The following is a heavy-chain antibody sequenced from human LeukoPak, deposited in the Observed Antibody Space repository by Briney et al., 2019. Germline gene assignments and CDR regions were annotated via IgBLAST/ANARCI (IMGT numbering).Heavy chain of an antibody. V-gene: IGHV3-33*06. CDR1: GFTFSSYT. CDR3: AKDNRGGWSGYFDY. CDR2: IWHDGSAE. J-gene: IGHJ4*02. Sequence: PGGSLRLSCAASGFTFSSYTMSWVRQAPGKGLEWVAVIWHDGSAEFYADSVKGRFTISRDDSKNTVYLQMNSLRPEDTALYYCAKDNRGGWSGYFDYWGQGILVTVSS. D-gene: IGHD6-19*01.